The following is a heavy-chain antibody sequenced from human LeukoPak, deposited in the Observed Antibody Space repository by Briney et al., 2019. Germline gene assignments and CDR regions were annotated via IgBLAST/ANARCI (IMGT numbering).Heavy chain of an antibody. J-gene: IGHJ3*02. CDR2: ISSSSSYI. Sequence: GGSLRLSCAASGFTFSSYSMSWVRQAPGEGLEWGSSISSSSSYIYYADSVKGRFTISRDNAKNSLYLQMNSLRAEDTAVYYCARGRQWLGTGWAFDIWGQGTMVTVSS. V-gene: IGHV3-21*01. CDR1: GFTFSSYS. CDR3: ARGRQWLGTGWAFDI. D-gene: IGHD6-19*01.